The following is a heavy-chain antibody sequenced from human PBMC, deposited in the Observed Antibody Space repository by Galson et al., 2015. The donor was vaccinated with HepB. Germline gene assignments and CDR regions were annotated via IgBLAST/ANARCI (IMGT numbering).Heavy chain of an antibody. CDR1: GYTFTSYG. V-gene: IGHV1-18*04. D-gene: IGHD3-3*01. J-gene: IGHJ3*02. CDR3: ARDEGLRFLEWSLGAFDI. Sequence: SVKVSCKASGYTFTSYGISWVRQAPGQGLEWMGWISAYNGNTNYAQKLQGRVTMTTDTSTSTAYMELRSLRSDDTAVYYCARDEGLRFLEWSLGAFDIWGQGTMVTVSS. CDR2: ISAYNGNT.